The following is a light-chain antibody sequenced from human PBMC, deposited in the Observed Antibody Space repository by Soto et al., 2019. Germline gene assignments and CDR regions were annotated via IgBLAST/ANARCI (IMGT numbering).Light chain of an antibody. J-gene: IGLJ2*01. CDR2: GND. V-gene: IGLV1-44*01. Sequence: QLVLTQPPSASGTPGQRVTISCSGSSSNIGGNIVNWYQQLPGTAPKLLIFGNDQRPSWVPDRFSGSKSGTSASLAISGLQSEDDANYYCAAWDDSLNGVVFGGGTKVTVL. CDR1: SSNIGGNI. CDR3: AAWDDSLNGVV.